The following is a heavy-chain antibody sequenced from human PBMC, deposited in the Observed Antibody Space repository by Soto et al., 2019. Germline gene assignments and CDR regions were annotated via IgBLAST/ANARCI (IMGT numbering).Heavy chain of an antibody. CDR3: ARDYYYDSRGYPGAYYYGMDV. J-gene: IGHJ6*02. CDR1: GGSITSYS. Sequence: SETLSLTCSVSGGSITSYSWSWIRQPPGKGLEWIGYIYNSGSTNYNPSLKSRVTISVDTSKSQFSLKLSSVTAADTAIYFCARDYYYDSRGYPGAYYYGMDVWGQGTTVTVPS. CDR2: IYNSGST. V-gene: IGHV4-59*01. D-gene: IGHD3-22*01.